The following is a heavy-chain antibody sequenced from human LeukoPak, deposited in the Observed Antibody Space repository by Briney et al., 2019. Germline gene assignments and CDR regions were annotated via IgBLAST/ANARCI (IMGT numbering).Heavy chain of an antibody. D-gene: IGHD3-9*01. CDR2: IYPGDSDT. Sequence: GESLKLSCTGSGYTFTNYWIGWVRQMPGKGLEWMGMIYPGDSDTRYSPSFEGQVTISADKSTSTAYLQWSSLKALDTAIYYCARHGSSYFEPRYNWLDPWGQGTLVTVSS. V-gene: IGHV5-51*01. CDR1: GYTFTNYW. J-gene: IGHJ5*02. CDR3: ARHGSSYFEPRYNWLDP.